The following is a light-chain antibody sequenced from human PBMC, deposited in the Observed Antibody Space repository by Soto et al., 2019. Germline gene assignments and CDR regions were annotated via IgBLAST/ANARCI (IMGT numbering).Light chain of an antibody. Sequence: QSVLTQPASVSGSPGQSITISCTGTSSDVGGYNYVSWYQQHPGKAPKLMIHEVSNRPSGVSNRFSGSKSGNTASLTISGLQAEDEADYYCSSYTSSSTLVFGGGTQLTVL. CDR3: SSYTSSSTLV. V-gene: IGLV2-14*01. J-gene: IGLJ2*01. CDR1: SSDVGGYNY. CDR2: EVS.